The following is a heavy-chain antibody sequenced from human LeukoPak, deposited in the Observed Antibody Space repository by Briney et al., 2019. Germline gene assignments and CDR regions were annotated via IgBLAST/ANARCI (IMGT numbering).Heavy chain of an antibody. CDR2: INHSGST. CDR3: ARGPRFGGSGSNNWLDP. D-gene: IGHD3-10*01. J-gene: IGHJ5*02. CDR1: GGSFAGYY. V-gene: IGHV4-34*01. Sequence: PSETLSLTCAVYGGSFAGYYWSWIPQPPGKGLEWIGEINHSGSTNYNPSLKSRVTISVETSKNQFSLKLSSVTAAETAVYYCARGPRFGGSGSNNWLDPWGQGTLVTVSS.